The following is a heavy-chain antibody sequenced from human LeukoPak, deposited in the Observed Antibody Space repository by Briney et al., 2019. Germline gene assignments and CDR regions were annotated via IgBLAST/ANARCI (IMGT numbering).Heavy chain of an antibody. CDR3: ARGLVVVAANYFDY. CDR2: IYYSGST. V-gene: IGHV4-31*03. Sequence: ASQTLSLTCTVSGGSISSGGYYWSWIRQHPGKGLEWIGYIYYSGSTYYNPSLKSRVTISVDTSKNQFSLKLSSVTAADTAVYYCARGLVVVAANYFDYWGQGTLDTVSS. D-gene: IGHD2-15*01. CDR1: GGSISSGGYY. J-gene: IGHJ4*02.